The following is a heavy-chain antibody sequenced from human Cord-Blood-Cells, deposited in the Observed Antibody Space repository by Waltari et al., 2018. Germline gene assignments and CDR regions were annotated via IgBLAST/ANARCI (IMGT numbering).Heavy chain of an antibody. D-gene: IGHD2-2*01. J-gene: IGHJ4*02. Sequence: QAQLVQPAAKVKEPGSSGQVTCKTTGGTFSTYAISTQRQSPGQGLEWMGGIIPIFGTANYAQKFQDRVTITADESTSTAYMELSSLRSEDTAVYYCASGRSSTSCYDYWGQGTLVTVSS. CDR2: IIPIFGTA. CDR1: GGTFSTYA. V-gene: IGHV1-69*01. CDR3: ASGRSSTSCYDY.